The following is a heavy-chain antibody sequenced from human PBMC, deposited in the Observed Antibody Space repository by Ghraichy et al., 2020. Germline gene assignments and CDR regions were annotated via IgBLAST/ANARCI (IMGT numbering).Heavy chain of an antibody. CDR1: GYTFSSHG. CDR2: ISTYNDNT. V-gene: IGHV1-18*01. J-gene: IGHJ4*01. D-gene: IGHD2-2*01. Sequence: ASVKVSCKASGYTFSSHGINWVRQAPGQGLEWMGLISTYNDNTNYAQKLRGRVTMITDPSTSTAYMELRSLRSDDTAVYYCGREGLDYAGVFDYWGLGTLVTVSS. CDR3: GREGLDYAGVFDY.